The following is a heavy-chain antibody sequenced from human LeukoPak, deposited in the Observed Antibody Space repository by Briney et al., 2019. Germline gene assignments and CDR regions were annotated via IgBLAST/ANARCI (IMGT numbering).Heavy chain of an antibody. D-gene: IGHD3-16*01. CDR2: INHSGST. J-gene: IGHJ4*02. Sequence: KPSETLSLTCAVYGESFSGYYWSWIRQPPGKGLEWIGEINHSGSTNYNPSLKSRVTISVDTSKNQFSLKLSSVTAADTAVYYCARCGYDYIWGTYYFDYWGQGTLVTVSS. CDR3: ARCGYDYIWGTYYFDY. CDR1: GESFSGYY. V-gene: IGHV4-34*01.